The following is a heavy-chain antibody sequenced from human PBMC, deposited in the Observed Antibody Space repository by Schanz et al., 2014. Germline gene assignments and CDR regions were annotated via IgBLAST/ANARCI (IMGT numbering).Heavy chain of an antibody. CDR2: ISYDGSDK. D-gene: IGHD2-21*01. Sequence: QVQLVDSGGGLVQPGGSLRLSCAASGFTFSNYGLVWVRQAPGKGLEWLAVISYDGSDKFHADSVKGRFTISRDNSKNILTMQMSSLRAEDTALYYCTKGLLPVRALADVFDVWGQGTMXTVSP. J-gene: IGHJ3*01. CDR1: GFTFSNYG. V-gene: IGHV3-30*18. CDR3: TKGLLPVRALADVFDV.